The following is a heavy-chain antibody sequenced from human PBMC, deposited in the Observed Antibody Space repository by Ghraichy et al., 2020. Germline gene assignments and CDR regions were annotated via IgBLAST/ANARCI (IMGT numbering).Heavy chain of an antibody. J-gene: IGHJ6*02. CDR2: IYYSGST. D-gene: IGHD6-19*01. CDR3: ARLSSGWSGPYGMDV. V-gene: IGHV4-59*01. CDR1: GGSISSYY. Sequence: SETLSLTCTVSGGSISSYYWSWIRQPPGKGLEWIGYIYYSGSTNYNPSLKSRVTISVDTSKNQFSLKLSSVTAADTAVYYCARLSSGWSGPYGMDVWGQGTTVTVSS.